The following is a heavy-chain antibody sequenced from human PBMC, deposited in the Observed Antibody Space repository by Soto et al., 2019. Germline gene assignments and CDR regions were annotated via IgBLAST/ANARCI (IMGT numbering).Heavy chain of an antibody. Sequence: QVQLQESGPGLVKPSGTLSLTCAVSGGSITSSNWWSWVRQPPGKGLEWIGEVYHSGSTTYRPSLKSRVTTSVDMSKNQFLLNLTSATAADTAIYYCARGLGAVRRFDSWGQGTLVTVSS. V-gene: IGHV4-4*02. D-gene: IGHD3-16*01. CDR1: GGSITSSNW. J-gene: IGHJ5*01. CDR2: VYHSGST. CDR3: ARGLGAVRRFDS.